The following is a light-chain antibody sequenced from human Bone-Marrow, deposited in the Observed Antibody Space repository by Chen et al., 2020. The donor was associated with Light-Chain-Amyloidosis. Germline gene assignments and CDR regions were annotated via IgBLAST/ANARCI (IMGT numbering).Light chain of an antibody. CDR2: GSS. V-gene: IGKV3-20*01. Sequence: EIMLMQSPGTLSLSPGEGANLSCRASQTISSNYLTWYQQNFGQAPRLLIYGSSSRTTGIPDRFTVSGSGTDFTLTINRLEPEDFAMYYCQQYGTSPLTFGGGTKVEIK. CDR3: QQYGTSPLT. CDR1: QTISSNY. J-gene: IGKJ4*01.